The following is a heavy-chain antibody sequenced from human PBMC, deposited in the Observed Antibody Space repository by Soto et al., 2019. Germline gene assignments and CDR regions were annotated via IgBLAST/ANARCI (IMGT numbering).Heavy chain of an antibody. CDR2: INHSGGT. V-gene: IGHV4-34*01. Sequence: QVQLQQWGAGLLKPSETLSLTCAVYGGSFSGYYWSWIRQPPGKGLEWIGEINHSGGTNYNPSLKSRVTLSVDTSKTQFSLKLSSVTAADTAVYYCARGKGGVITFGGVMAFDYWGQGTLVTVSS. CDR3: ARGKGGVITFGGVMAFDY. CDR1: GGSFSGYY. D-gene: IGHD3-16*01. J-gene: IGHJ4*02.